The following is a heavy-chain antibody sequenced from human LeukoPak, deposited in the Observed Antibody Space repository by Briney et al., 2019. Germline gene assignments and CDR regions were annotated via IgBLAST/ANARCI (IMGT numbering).Heavy chain of an antibody. CDR1: GYTFFDFY. CDR3: ARSYFRDARGGFDY. D-gene: IGHD2-8*01. Sequence: GASMKVSCKASGYTFFDFYMHWVRQAPGQGLEWMSIINPNDGRTTDAQKFQGRVSMTSDTSTSTCYMELSSLRSEDTAVYYCARSYFRDARGGFDYWGQGTLVTVSS. CDR2: INPNDGRT. V-gene: IGHV1-46*01. J-gene: IGHJ4*02.